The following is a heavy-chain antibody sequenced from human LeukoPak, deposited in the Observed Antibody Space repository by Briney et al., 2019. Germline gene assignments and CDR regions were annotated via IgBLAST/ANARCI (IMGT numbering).Heavy chain of an antibody. CDR3: ARVEVGQQLALDY. V-gene: IGHV3-53*01. CDR2: IYSGGST. CDR1: GFTVSSNY. J-gene: IGHJ4*02. D-gene: IGHD6-13*01. Sequence: GGSLRLSCAASGFTVSSNYMSWVRQAPGKGLEWVSVIYSGGSTYYADSVKGRFTISRDNSKNTLYLQMNSLRAEDTVVYYCARVEVGQQLALDYWGQGTLVTVSS.